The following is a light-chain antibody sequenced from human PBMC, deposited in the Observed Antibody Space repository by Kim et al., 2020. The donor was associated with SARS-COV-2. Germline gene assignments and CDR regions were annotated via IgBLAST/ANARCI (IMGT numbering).Light chain of an antibody. Sequence: DIRMTQSPSSLSASVGDRVTITCRASQSISSYLNWYQQKPGKAPKLLIYAASSLQSGVPSRFSGSGSGTDFTLTISSLQPEDFATYYCQQSYSTQYTFGQGTKLEI. CDR1: QSISSY. CDR3: QQSYSTQYT. CDR2: AAS. V-gene: IGKV1-39*01. J-gene: IGKJ2*01.